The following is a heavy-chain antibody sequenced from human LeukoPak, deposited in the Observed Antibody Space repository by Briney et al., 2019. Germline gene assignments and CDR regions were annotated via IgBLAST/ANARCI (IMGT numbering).Heavy chain of an antibody. D-gene: IGHD3-10*01. CDR1: GGSFSGYY. CDR3: ARGRPDGSGSYYKFDP. CDR2: INHSGST. J-gene: IGHJ5*02. V-gene: IGHV4-34*01. Sequence: SETLSLTCAVYGGSFSGYYWSWIRQPPGKGLEWIGEINHSGSTNYNPSLKSRVTISVDTSKNQFPLKLSSVTAADTAVYYCARGRPDGSGSYYKFDPWGQGTLVTVS.